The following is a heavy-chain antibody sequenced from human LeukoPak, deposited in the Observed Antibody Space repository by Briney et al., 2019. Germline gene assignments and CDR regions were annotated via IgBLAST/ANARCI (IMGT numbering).Heavy chain of an antibody. V-gene: IGHV4-39*01. Sequence: PSETLSLTCTVSGGSVSSGSYYWSWIRQPPGKGLEWIGSIYYSGSTYYNPSLKSRVTISVDTSKNQFSLKLSSVTAADTAVYYCARHPTVTTGKQFDYWGRGTLVTVSS. CDR3: ARHPTVTTGKQFDY. CDR1: GGSVSSGSYY. CDR2: IYYSGST. J-gene: IGHJ4*02. D-gene: IGHD4-17*01.